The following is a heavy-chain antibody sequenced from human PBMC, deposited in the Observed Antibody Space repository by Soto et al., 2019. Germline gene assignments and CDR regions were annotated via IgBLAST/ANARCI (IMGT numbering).Heavy chain of an antibody. CDR2: ISPYKGNT. J-gene: IGHJ4*02. Sequence: ASVKVSCKTSGYTFSSIGITWVRQAPGQGLEWMGWISPYKGNTYYAQRLQGRVTMSTDTSTSTAYMELRSLRSDDTAVYFCARDLDGSGSYYTNYWGQGTLVTVSS. D-gene: IGHD3-10*01. CDR1: GYTFSSIG. V-gene: IGHV1-18*01. CDR3: ARDLDGSGSYYTNY.